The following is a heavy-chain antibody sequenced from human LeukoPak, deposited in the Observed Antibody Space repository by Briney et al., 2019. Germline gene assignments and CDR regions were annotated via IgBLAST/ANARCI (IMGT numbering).Heavy chain of an antibody. Sequence: GGSLRLSCVASGLTFNNQDMHWVRQSAGKGLEWVSAIGVDDDTYYSASVKGRFTISRENARNSLYLQMNSLRAEDTAVYYCARERTRGCNGDICLDGFDIWGRGTKVTVSS. CDR3: ARERTRGCNGDICLDGFDI. V-gene: IGHV3-13*01. CDR2: IGVDDDT. CDR1: GLTFNNQD. D-gene: IGHD2-15*01. J-gene: IGHJ3*02.